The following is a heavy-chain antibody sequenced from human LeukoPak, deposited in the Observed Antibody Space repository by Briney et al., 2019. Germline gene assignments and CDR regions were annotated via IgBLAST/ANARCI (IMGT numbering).Heavy chain of an antibody. D-gene: IGHD6-19*01. CDR1: GGSFSGYY. CDR2: INQSGST. J-gene: IGHJ4*02. V-gene: IGHV4-34*01. CDR3: ARGQPLYSSGWYVNY. Sequence: SETLSLTCAVYGGSFSGYYWSGIGKPPGKGLEGMGEINQSGSTNYNPSLKSRVTISVDTSKNQFSLKLSSVTAADTAVYYCARGQPLYSSGWYVNYWGQGTLVTVSS.